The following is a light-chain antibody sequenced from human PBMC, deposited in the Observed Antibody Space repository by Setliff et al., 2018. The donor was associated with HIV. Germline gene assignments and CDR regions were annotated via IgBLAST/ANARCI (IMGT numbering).Light chain of an antibody. CDR3: SSYTSSSTPYV. CDR2: DVS. CDR1: SSDVGGYNY. V-gene: IGLV2-14*03. J-gene: IGLJ1*01. Sequence: QSALTQPASVSGSPGQSITISCTGTSSDVGGYNYVSWYQQHPGKAPKLMIYDVSNRPPGVSNRFSGSKSGNTASLTISGLQAGDEADYYCSSYTSSSTPYVFGTGTKVTVL.